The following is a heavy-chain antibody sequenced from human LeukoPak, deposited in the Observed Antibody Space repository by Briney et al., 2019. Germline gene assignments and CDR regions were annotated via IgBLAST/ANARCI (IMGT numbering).Heavy chain of an antibody. Sequence: RGSLRLSCAASGFTFDDYGMSWVRQAPGKGLEWVSGINWNGDITVYADSVKGRFTISRDNAKNSLYVQMNSLRVEDTALYYCARGGSVVPAAIDYYYYYYMDVWGKGTTVTVSS. D-gene: IGHD2-2*01. CDR1: GFTFDDYG. V-gene: IGHV3-20*04. CDR2: INWNGDIT. CDR3: ARGGSVVPAAIDYYYYYYMDV. J-gene: IGHJ6*03.